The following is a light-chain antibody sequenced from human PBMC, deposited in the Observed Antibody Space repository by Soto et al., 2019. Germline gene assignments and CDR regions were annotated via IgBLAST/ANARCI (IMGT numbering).Light chain of an antibody. CDR2: GAS. V-gene: IGKV3-20*01. Sequence: EIVLTQSPGTLSLSPGERATLSCRASQSVSSTYLAWYQQKPGQTPRLLIYGASSRATGIPDRFSGSGSGTDFTLTISRLEPEDFAVYYCQHYRSSLWTFGQGTKVEIK. CDR1: QSVSSTY. CDR3: QHYRSSLWT. J-gene: IGKJ1*01.